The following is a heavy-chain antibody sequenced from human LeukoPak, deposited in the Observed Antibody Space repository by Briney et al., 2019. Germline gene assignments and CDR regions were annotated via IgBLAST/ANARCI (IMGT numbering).Heavy chain of an antibody. CDR3: ATQRDSGSYFAFDI. CDR2: FDPEDGET. D-gene: IGHD1-26*01. Sequence: GASVKVSCKVSGYTLTELSMHWVRQAPGKGLEWMGGFDPEDGETIYAQKFQGRVTMAEDTSTDTAYMELSSLRSEDTAVYYCATQRDSGSYFAFDIWGRGTMVTVSS. J-gene: IGHJ3*02. CDR1: GYTLTELS. V-gene: IGHV1-24*01.